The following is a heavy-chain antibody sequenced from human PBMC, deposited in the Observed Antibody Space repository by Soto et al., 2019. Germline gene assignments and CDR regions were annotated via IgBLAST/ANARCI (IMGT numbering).Heavy chain of an antibody. CDR1: GFTFDDYA. V-gene: IGHV3-9*01. J-gene: IGHJ4*02. CDR2: ISWNSGNI. Sequence: EVQLEESGGALVQPSRSLRLSCAAYGFTFDDYAMYWVRQVLGRGLEWVSSISWNSGNIDYADSVKGRFTTSRDNAKNSLYLQMNSLRPEDTALYYCVRSKGGYSYGTPFDYWGQGTLVTVSS. D-gene: IGHD5-18*01. CDR3: VRSKGGYSYGTPFDY.